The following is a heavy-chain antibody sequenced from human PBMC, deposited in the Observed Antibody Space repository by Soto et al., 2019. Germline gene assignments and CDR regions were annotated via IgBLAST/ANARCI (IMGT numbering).Heavy chain of an antibody. CDR3: ARAVVLRYFDWFRTLLCFDA. CDR1: GGSISSSNW. D-gene: IGHD3-9*01. Sequence: PSETLSLTCAVSGGSISSSNWWSWVRQPPGKGLEWIGEIYHSGSTNYNPSLKSRVTISVDKSKNQFSLKLSSVTAADTAVYYCARAVVLRYFDWFRTLLCFDAGGPGTLVTVS. V-gene: IGHV4-4*02. CDR2: IYHSGST. J-gene: IGHJ5*02.